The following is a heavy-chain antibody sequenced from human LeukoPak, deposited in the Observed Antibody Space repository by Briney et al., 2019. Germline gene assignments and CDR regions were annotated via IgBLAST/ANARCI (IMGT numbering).Heavy chain of an antibody. CDR1: GFTVSDNY. V-gene: IGHV3-66*01. D-gene: IGHD1-1*01. CDR3: ARDLAGGSVGTTVAFDI. J-gene: IGHJ3*02. Sequence: GGSLRLSCAASGFTVSDNYMNWVRQAPGKGLEWVSIIYSDGATHYADSVQGRFTISRDDSKNTLYLQMNNLRAEDTAVYYCARDLAGGSVGTTVAFDIWGQGTMVTVSS. CDR2: IYSDGAT.